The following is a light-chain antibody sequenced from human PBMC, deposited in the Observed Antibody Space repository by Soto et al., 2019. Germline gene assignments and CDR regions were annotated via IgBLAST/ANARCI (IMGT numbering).Light chain of an antibody. CDR2: GVS. CDR3: QQYTSSSWT. CDR1: QSVSSSY. Sequence: EIVLTQSPGTLSLSPGERATLSCRASQSVSSSYLAWYQQKPGQSPRLLIYGVSSRATGIPDRFSGSGSGTDFTLTISRLEPEDFAVYYCQQYTSSSWTFGQGTKVEIK. V-gene: IGKV3-20*01. J-gene: IGKJ1*01.